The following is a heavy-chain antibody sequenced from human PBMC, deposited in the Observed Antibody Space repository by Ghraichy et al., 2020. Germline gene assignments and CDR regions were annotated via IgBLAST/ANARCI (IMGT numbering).Heavy chain of an antibody. V-gene: IGHV4-31*03. D-gene: IGHD3-16*01. CDR2: IYSSGRT. J-gene: IGHJ4*02. CDR3: AREGGIALL. Sequence: SETLSLTCTVSGGSVSSDRYYWSWIRQHPGKGLEWIGYIYSSGRTYYNPSLESRVTMSVDTSKNQFSLKLTSVTAADTAVYYCAREGGIALLWGQGSLVTVSS. CDR1: GGSVSSDRYY.